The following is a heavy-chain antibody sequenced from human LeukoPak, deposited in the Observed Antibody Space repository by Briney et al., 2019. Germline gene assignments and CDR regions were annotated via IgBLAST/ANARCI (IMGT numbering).Heavy chain of an antibody. V-gene: IGHV1-8*01. CDR1: GYTFTSYD. CDR2: MNPNSGNT. D-gene: IGHD4-23*01. Sequence: ASVKVSRKASGYTFTSYDINWVRQAPAQGLEWMGWMNPNSGNTSNSQKCQGRVTMTRNTSISTAYMELSSLRSDDTSVYYCARDGRGGNSSYNWFDPWGQGTLVTVSS. J-gene: IGHJ5*02. CDR3: ARDGRGGNSSYNWFDP.